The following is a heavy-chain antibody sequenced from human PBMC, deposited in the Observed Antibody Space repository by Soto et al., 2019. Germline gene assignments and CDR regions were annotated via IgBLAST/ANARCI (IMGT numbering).Heavy chain of an antibody. CDR1: GFTFDDHT. V-gene: IGHV3-43*01. D-gene: IGHD5-18*01. CDR2: ISWDGGSA. J-gene: IGHJ3*02. CDR3: VKDGTVDGYVGAFDI. Sequence: GGLLRLSCAGSGFTFDDHTLHWVRQAPGKGLEWVSLISWDGGSAYYADSVKGRFTISRDNIKDSLYLQMNSLRTDDTALYYCVKDGTVDGYVGAFDIWGQWTMVTVSS.